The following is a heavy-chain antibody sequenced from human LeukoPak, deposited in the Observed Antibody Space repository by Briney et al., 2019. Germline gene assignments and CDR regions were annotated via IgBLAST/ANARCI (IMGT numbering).Heavy chain of an antibody. CDR3: AKTGYSSGWYRIWDY. CDR1: GFTFSSFE. J-gene: IGHJ4*02. CDR2: ISGSGGSA. V-gene: IGHV3-23*01. Sequence: EAGGSLRLSCAASGFTFSSFEMSWVRQAPGKGLEWVSAISGSGGSAYCADSVKGRFTISRDNSRNSLSLQMNSLRAEDTALYYCAKTGYSSGWYRIWDYWGQGTLVTVSS. D-gene: IGHD6-19*01.